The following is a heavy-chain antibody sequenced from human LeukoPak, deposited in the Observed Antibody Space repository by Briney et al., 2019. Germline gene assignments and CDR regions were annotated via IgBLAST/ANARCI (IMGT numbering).Heavy chain of an antibody. CDR3: ASVRDRNWFDP. Sequence: PGASVKVSCKASGGTFSSYAISWVRQAPGQGLEWMGRIIPILGIANYAQKFQGRVTITADKSTSTAYMELSSLRSEDTAVYYCASVRDRNWFDPWGQGTLVTVSS. D-gene: IGHD3-10*02. V-gene: IGHV1-69*04. CDR2: IIPILGIA. J-gene: IGHJ5*02. CDR1: GGTFSSYA.